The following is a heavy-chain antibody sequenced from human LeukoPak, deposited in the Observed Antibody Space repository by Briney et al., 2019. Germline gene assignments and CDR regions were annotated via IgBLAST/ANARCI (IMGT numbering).Heavy chain of an antibody. V-gene: IGHV3-33*01. Sequence: GGSLRLSCAASGFTFSSYGMRWVRQAPGKGLEWVAVIWYDGSNKYYAHSVKGRFTISRDNSKNTLYLQMNSLRAEDTAVYYCARDPVTTGYAFDIWGQGTMVTVSS. CDR1: GFTFSSYG. CDR3: ARDPVTTGYAFDI. J-gene: IGHJ3*02. D-gene: IGHD4-17*01. CDR2: IWYDGSNK.